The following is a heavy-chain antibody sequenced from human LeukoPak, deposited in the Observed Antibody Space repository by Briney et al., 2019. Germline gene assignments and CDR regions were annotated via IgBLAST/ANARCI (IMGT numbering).Heavy chain of an antibody. CDR1: GFTFSDYY. D-gene: IGHD3-9*01. CDR2: VSSSSSYT. V-gene: IGHV3-11*06. CDR3: ARDKGRYFDWLLPHDAFDI. Sequence: GGSLRLSCAASGFTFSDYYMSWIRQAPEKGLEWVSYVSSSSSYTNYADSVKGRFTISRDNAKNSLYLQMNSLRAEDTAVYYCARDKGRYFDWLLPHDAFDIWGQGTMVTVSS. J-gene: IGHJ3*02.